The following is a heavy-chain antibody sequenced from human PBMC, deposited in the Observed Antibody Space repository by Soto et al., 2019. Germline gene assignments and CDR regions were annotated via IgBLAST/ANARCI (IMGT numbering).Heavy chain of an antibody. CDR3: ARSYCSGGSCYYFEY. D-gene: IGHD2-15*01. V-gene: IGHV5-10-1*01. CDR2: IDPSDSYT. CDR1: GYSFTSYW. J-gene: IGHJ4*02. Sequence: ESLKISCKGSGYSFTSYWISWVRQMPGKGLEWMGRIDPSDSYTNYSPSLQGHVTISADKSISTAYLHWSSLKASDTAMYYCARSYCSGGSCYYFEYWCKGTLVTVSS.